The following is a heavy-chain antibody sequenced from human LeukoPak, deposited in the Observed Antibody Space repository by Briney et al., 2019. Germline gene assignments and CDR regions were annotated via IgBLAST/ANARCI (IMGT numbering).Heavy chain of an antibody. CDR1: GFTFSSYA. CDR3: ARDDCSSTSCYSYYYGMDV. Sequence: GGSLRLSCAASGFTFSSYAMHWVRQAPGKGLEWVAVISYDGSNKYYADSVKGRLTISRDNSKNTLYLQMNSLRAEDTAVYYCARDDCSSTSCYSYYYGMDVWGQGTTVTVSS. CDR2: ISYDGSNK. D-gene: IGHD2-2*02. J-gene: IGHJ6*02. V-gene: IGHV3-30*04.